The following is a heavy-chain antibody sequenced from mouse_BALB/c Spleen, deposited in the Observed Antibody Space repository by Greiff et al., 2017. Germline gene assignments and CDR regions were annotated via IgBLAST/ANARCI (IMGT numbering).Heavy chain of an antibody. Sequence: VQLQQSGAELVKPGASVKLSCTASGFNIKDYYMHWVKQRPEQGLEWIGWIDPENGNTIYDPKFQGKASITADTSSNTAYLQLSSLTSEDTAVYYCARDPWFAYWGQGTLVTVSA. V-gene: IGHV14-1*02. J-gene: IGHJ3*01. CDR2: IDPENGNT. CDR1: GFNIKDYY. CDR3: ARDPWFAY.